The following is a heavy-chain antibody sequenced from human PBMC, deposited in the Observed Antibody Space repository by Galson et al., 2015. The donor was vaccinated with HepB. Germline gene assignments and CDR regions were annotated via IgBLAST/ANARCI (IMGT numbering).Heavy chain of an antibody. V-gene: IGHV3-33*08. Sequence: SLRLSCAASGFTFSSYGMHWVRQAPGKGLEWVAVIWYDGSNKYYADSVKGRFTISRDNSKNTLYLQMNSLRAEDTAVYYCARVKVRGSYDWFDPWGQGTLVTVSS. CDR1: GFTFSSYG. CDR2: IWYDGSNK. CDR3: ARVKVRGSYDWFDP. D-gene: IGHD1-26*01. J-gene: IGHJ5*02.